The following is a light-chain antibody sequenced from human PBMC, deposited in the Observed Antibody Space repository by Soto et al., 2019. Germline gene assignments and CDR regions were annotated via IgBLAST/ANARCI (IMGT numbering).Light chain of an antibody. J-gene: IGKJ4*01. CDR3: QQYGTSPPLT. CDR1: QSVSSY. CDR2: GAS. Sequence: EVVLTQSPATLSLSPGERATLSCRASQSVSSYLAWYQQKPGQAPRLLLYGASSRATGIPDRFSGSGSGTDFTLTISRLEPEDFAVYYCQQYGTSPPLTFGGGTKVDIK. V-gene: IGKV3-20*01.